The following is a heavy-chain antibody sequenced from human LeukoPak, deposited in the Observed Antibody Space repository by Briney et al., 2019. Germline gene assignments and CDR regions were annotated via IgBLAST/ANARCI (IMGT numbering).Heavy chain of an antibody. CDR3: ARVSWNDGNFHY. D-gene: IGHD1-1*01. J-gene: IGHJ4*02. CDR2: ISGSGGNT. CDR1: GFTFSSYA. V-gene: IGHV3-23*01. Sequence: PGGSLRLSCAASGFTFSSYAMSWVRQAPGNGLEGVSAISGSGGNTYYADSVKGRFTISRDNSKNTLYLQMNSLRAEDTAVYYCARVSWNDGNFHYWGQGTLVTVSS.